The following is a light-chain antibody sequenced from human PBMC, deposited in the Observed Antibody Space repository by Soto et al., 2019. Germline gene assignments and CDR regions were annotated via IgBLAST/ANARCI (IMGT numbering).Light chain of an antibody. J-gene: IGKJ4*01. CDR2: GAS. V-gene: IGKV3-20*01. Sequence: EIVLTQSPGTLSLSPGERATLSCRASQSVSSSYLAWYQQKPGQAPRLLIYGASSRATGIPDRFSGSGSGTDFTLTISRLEPEDFAVYYCHQYGSSPPLTFGGGTKVDI. CDR1: QSVSSSY. CDR3: HQYGSSPPLT.